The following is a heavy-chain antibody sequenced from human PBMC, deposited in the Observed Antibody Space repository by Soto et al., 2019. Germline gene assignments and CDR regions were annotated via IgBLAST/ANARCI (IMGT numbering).Heavy chain of an antibody. Sequence: GGSLRLASAASGFTFSTYDMHWVRQATGKCLEWVSAIGTAGDTYYPGSVKGRFTISRENAKNSLYLQMNSLRAGDTAVYYCARGIRYGMDVWGQGTTVTVS. CDR3: ARGIRYGMDV. CDR2: IGTAGDT. CDR1: GFTFSTYD. J-gene: IGHJ6*02. V-gene: IGHV3-13*01.